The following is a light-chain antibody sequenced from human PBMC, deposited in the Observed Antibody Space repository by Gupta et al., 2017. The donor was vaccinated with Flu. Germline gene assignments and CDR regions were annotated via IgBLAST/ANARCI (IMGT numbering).Light chain of an antibody. CDR1: QNINRY. CDR3: QQSHSTPWT. J-gene: IGKJ1*01. CDR2: DTS. Sequence: DIQMTQSPSSLSASVGDRVTITCRTSQNINRYLYWFQQKAGKAPKLLIFDTSTLQSGVPSRFSGSGSGTDFILTISSLQPEDFATYYCQQSHSTPWTFGQGTKVEIK. V-gene: IGKV1-39*01.